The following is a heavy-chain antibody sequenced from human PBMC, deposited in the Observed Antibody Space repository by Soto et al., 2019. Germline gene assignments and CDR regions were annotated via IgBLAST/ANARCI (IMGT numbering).Heavy chain of an antibody. D-gene: IGHD3-16*01. CDR2: ISSNSDTI. Sequence: EVQLVESGGGLVQPGRSLRLSCAASGFTIDDYAMHWVRQVPGKGLEWVSGISSNSDTIDYADSVKGRFTISRDNAKNSLFLKMNSLRPEETALYYCVKDMTWGGMTKIRYCDSWGQGTLVTVSS. J-gene: IGHJ4*02. CDR1: GFTIDDYA. CDR3: VKDMTWGGMTKIRYCDS. V-gene: IGHV3-9*01.